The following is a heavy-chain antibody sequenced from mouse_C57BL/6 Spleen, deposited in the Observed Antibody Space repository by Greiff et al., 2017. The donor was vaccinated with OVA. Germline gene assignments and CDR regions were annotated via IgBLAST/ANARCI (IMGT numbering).Heavy chain of an antibody. CDR3: VSHITTVVDWYFDV. D-gene: IGHD1-1*01. CDR1: GFSFNTYA. J-gene: IGHJ1*03. Sequence: EVQLVESGGGLVQPKGSLKLSCAASGFSFNTYAMNWVRQAPGKGLEWVARIRSKSNNYATYYADSVKDRFTISRDDSESMLYLQMNNLKTEDTAMYYCVSHITTVVDWYFDVWGTGTTVTVSS. V-gene: IGHV10-1*01. CDR2: IRSKSNNYAT.